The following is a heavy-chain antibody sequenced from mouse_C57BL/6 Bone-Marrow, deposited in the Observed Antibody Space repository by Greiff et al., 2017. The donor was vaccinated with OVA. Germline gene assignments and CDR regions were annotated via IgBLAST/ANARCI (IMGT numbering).Heavy chain of an antibody. CDR2: ISYDGSN. V-gene: IGHV3-6*01. D-gene: IGHD1-1*01. CDR1: GYSITSGYY. J-gene: IGHJ2*01. CDR3: ARGGYGSSYYFDY. Sequence: EVQLQQSGPGLVKPSQSLSLTCSVTGYSITSGYYWNWIRQFPGNKLEWMGYISYDGSNNYNPSHKNRISITRDTSKNQFFLKLNSVTTEDTATYYCARGGYGSSYYFDYWGQGTTLTVSS.